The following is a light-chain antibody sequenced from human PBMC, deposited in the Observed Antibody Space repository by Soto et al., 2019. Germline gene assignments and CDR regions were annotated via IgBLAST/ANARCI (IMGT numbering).Light chain of an antibody. CDR3: LPNDSYPRT. Sequence: DRVTITCQASQNITNHLSWYQQKPGKAPNLLIYHAYKLAKGVTSRFSGSGSGTDSSFIITSLQSEDLAKYYCLPNDSYPRTVGRVTKVEIK. J-gene: IGKJ4*02. CDR2: HAY. V-gene: IGKV1-33*01. CDR1: QNITNH.